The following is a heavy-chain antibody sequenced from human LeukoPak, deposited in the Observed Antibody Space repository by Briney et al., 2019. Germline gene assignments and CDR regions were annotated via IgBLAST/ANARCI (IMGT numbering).Heavy chain of an antibody. CDR2: IYYSGST. V-gene: IGHV4-59*01. CDR3: ARGGYYGTGNDFRFDP. J-gene: IGHJ5*02. Sequence: SETLSLTCTVSGGSISSYYWSWIRQHPGKGLEWIGYIYYSGSTNYKPSLKSRVTISVDTSKNQFSLKLSSVTAADTAVYYCARGGYYGTGNDFRFDPWGQGTLVTVSS. D-gene: IGHD3-10*01. CDR1: GGSISSYY.